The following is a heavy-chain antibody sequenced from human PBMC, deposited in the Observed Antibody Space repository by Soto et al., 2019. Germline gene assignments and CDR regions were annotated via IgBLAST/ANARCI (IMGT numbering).Heavy chain of an antibody. Sequence: SETLSLTCTVSGGSISSYYWSWIRQPPGKGLEWLGYINYSENTNYNPSLKSRLTISVDTSKNQFSLKLSSVTAADTAVYYCARGRSRSSYKLPSAYWGKGNLVNVSA. D-gene: IGHD6-13*01. CDR3: ARGRSRSSYKLPSAY. CDR1: GGSISSYY. J-gene: IGHJ4*02. V-gene: IGHV4-59*01. CDR2: INYSENT.